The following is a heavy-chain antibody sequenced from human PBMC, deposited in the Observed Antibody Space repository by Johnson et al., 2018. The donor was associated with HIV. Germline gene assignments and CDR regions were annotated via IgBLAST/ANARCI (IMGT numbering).Heavy chain of an antibody. CDR3: AREGIWYCSGGSCYGAFDI. D-gene: IGHD2-15*01. V-gene: IGHV3-11*04. J-gene: IGHJ3*02. Sequence: QVQLVESGGGLVKAGGSLRLSCAASGFIFSDYYMSWIRQAPGKGLEWVSYISSSGTIIYYVDSVKGRFTISRDNAKNTLYLQMNSLRADDTAVYYCAREGIWYCSGGSCYGAFDIWGQGTMVTVSS. CDR2: ISSSGTII. CDR1: GFIFSDYY.